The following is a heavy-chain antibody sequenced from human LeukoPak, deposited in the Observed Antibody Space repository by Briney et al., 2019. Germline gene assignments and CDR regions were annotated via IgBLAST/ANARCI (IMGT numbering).Heavy chain of an antibody. CDR2: IDAGNGNT. J-gene: IGHJ4*02. D-gene: IGHD6-13*01. V-gene: IGHV1-3*03. CDR1: GYTFTSYA. CDR3: ARDEGSSWYLPDY. Sequence: GASVKVSCKASGYTFTSYAMHWVRQAPGQRLEWMGWIDAGNGNTKYSQELQGRVTITRDTSASTAYMELSSLRSEDMAVYYCARDEGSSWYLPDYWGQGTLVTVSS.